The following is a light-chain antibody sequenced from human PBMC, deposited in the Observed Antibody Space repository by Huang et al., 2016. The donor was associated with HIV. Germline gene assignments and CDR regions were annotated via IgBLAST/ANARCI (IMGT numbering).Light chain of an antibody. CDR3: QQFDNSLT. CDR2: DAF. V-gene: IGKV1-33*01. J-gene: IGKJ4*01. CDR1: QDIRNH. Sequence: DIQMTQFPSSLSASVGDRVTITCQASQDIRNHLNWYQQKPGKAPNLLIYDAFSLQTGVPSRFSGSGSGTDYTLIISSLQPEDFATYYCQQFDNSLTFGAGTKVEIK.